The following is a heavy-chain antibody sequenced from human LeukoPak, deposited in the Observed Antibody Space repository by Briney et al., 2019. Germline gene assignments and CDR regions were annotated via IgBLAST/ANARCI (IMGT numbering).Heavy chain of an antibody. Sequence: SETLSLTCAVYGGSFSGYYWSWIRQPPGKGLEWIGEINHSGSTNYNPSLKSRVTISVDTSKNQFSLKLSSVTAADTAVYYCARVVAAAPFDYWGQGTLVTVSS. CDR3: ARVVAAAPFDY. D-gene: IGHD6-13*01. CDR1: GGSFSGYY. J-gene: IGHJ4*02. V-gene: IGHV4-34*01. CDR2: INHSGST.